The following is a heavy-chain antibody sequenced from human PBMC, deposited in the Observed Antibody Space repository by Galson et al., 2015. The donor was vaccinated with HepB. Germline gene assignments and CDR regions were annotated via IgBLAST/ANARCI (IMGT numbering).Heavy chain of an antibody. D-gene: IGHD3-3*01. V-gene: IGHV3-30*04. Sequence: SLRLSCAASGFTFSSYAMHWVRQAPGKGLEWVAVISYDGSNKYYADSVKGRFTISRDNSKNTLYLQMNSLRAEDTAVYYCARDQMVTYYDFWSGPPTRNWFDPWGQGTLVTVSS. CDR3: ARDQMVTYYDFWSGPPTRNWFDP. J-gene: IGHJ5*02. CDR2: ISYDGSNK. CDR1: GFTFSSYA.